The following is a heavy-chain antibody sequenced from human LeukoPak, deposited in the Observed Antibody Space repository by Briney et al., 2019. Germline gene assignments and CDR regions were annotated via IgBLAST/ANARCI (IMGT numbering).Heavy chain of an antibody. CDR2: RYYSGST. J-gene: IGHJ2*01. V-gene: IGHV4-61*01. CDR3: ARDRVGGNDYAYFDL. CDR1: GGSVSNGNYY. Sequence: SETLSLTCTVSGGSVSNGNYYWSWIRQPPGKGLEWIGYRYYSGSTDYNPSLKSRVTISIDTSKNQFSLKLSSVTAADTAVYYCARDRVGGNDYAYFDLWGRGTLVTVSS. D-gene: IGHD5-12*01.